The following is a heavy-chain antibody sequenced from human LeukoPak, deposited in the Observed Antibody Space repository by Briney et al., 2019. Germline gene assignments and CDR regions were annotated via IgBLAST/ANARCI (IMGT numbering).Heavy chain of an antibody. J-gene: IGHJ4*02. V-gene: IGHV4-39*02. D-gene: IGHD5-24*01. CDR2: IYYSGST. CDR3: AREEMATIEDY. Sequence: WVRQPPGKGLEWIGSIYYSGSTYYNPSLKSRVTISVDTSKNQFSLKLSSVTAADTAVYYCAREEMATIEDYWGQGTLVTVSS.